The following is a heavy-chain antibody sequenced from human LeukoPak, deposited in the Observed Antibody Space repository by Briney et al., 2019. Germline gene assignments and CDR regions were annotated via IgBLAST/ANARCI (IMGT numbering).Heavy chain of an antibody. J-gene: IGHJ4*02. CDR3: ARDLGVGYSGYLLPDY. V-gene: IGHV1-46*01. CDR1: GYIFTSCY. D-gene: IGHD3-3*01. CDR2: IDPSSGTT. Sequence: ASVKVSCKASGYIFTSCYMHWVRRAPGQVLEWMGIIDPSSGTTTYAQKFQGRVTMTRDTSTSTVNMELSSLRSEDTAVYYCARDLGVGYSGYLLPDYWGQGTLVTVSS.